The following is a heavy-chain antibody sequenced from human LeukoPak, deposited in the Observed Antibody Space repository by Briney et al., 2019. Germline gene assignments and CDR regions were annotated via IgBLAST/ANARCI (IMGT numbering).Heavy chain of an antibody. CDR2: INHSGST. V-gene: IGHV4-34*01. Sequence: PSETLSLTCAVYGGSFSGYYWSWIRQPPGKGLEWIGEINHSGSTNYNPSLKSRVTISVDTSKNQFSLKLSSVTAADTAVYYCARGRDYYDSSGLSLQVHNYFDYWGQGTLVTVSS. D-gene: IGHD3-22*01. CDR3: ARGRDYYDSSGLSLQVHNYFDY. CDR1: GGSFSGYY. J-gene: IGHJ4*02.